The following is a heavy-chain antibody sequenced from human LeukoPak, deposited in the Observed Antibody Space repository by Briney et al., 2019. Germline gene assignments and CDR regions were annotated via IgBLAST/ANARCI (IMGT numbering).Heavy chain of an antibody. D-gene: IGHD3-10*01. CDR3: ARARFMVRGVIREYYFDY. J-gene: IGHJ4*02. V-gene: IGHV3-11*01. Sequence: GGSLRLSCAASGFTFSDYYMGWVRQAPGKGLEWVSYIDMSGTTISYADSVKGRFTISRDNAKNSLFLQMNSLRAEDTAVYYCARARFMVRGVIREYYFDYWGQGTLVTVSS. CDR2: IDMSGTTI. CDR1: GFTFSDYY.